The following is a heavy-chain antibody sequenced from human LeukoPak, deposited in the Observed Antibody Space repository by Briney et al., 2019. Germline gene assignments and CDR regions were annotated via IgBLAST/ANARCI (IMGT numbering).Heavy chain of an antibody. D-gene: IGHD3-10*01. V-gene: IGHV4-59*08. J-gene: IGHJ4*02. Sequence: TPSETLSLTCTVSGGSISSYYWSWIRQPPGKGLEWIVYIYYSGSTNYNPSLKSRVTISVDTSKNQFSLKLNSVTAADTAVYYCVRGDYGSGSYYAYWGQGTLVTVSS. CDR2: IYYSGST. CDR1: GGSISSYY. CDR3: VRGDYGSGSYYAY.